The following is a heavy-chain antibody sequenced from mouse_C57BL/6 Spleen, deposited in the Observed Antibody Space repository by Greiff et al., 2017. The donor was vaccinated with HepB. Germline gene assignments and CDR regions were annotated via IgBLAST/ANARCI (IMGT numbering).Heavy chain of an antibody. V-gene: IGHV1-55*01. J-gene: IGHJ1*03. CDR3: ARNYGSGPWWFDV. D-gene: IGHD1-1*01. Sequence: VQLQQPGAELVKPGASVKMSCKASGYTFTSYWITWVKQRPGQGLEWIGDIYPGSGSTNYNEKFKSKATLTVDTSSSTAYMQLSSLTSEDSAVYDCARNYGSGPWWFDVWGTGTTVTVSS. CDR1: GYTFTSYW. CDR2: IYPGSGST.